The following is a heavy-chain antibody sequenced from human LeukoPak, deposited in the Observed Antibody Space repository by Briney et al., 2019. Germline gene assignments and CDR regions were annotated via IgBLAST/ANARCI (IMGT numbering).Heavy chain of an antibody. D-gene: IGHD2-15*01. V-gene: IGHV1-24*01. CDR3: ATGILGYCSGGSCKSEYFQH. J-gene: IGHJ1*01. Sequence: ASVKVSCKVSGYTLTELSLHWVRQAPGQGLEWMGGFDPEDGETIYAQKFQGRVTMTEDTSTDTAYMELSSLRSEDTAVYYCATGILGYCSGGSCKSEYFQHWGQGTLVTVSS. CDR2: FDPEDGET. CDR1: GYTLTELS.